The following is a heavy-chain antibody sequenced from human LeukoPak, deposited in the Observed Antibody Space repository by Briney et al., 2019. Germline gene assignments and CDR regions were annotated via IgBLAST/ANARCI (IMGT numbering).Heavy chain of an antibody. CDR1: GFTFSSYG. CDR2: ISGSGGST. J-gene: IGHJ4*02. D-gene: IGHD3-22*01. V-gene: IGHV3-23*01. CDR3: ARDLRSSGYYAFDY. Sequence: GGTLRLSCAASGFTFSSYGMSWVRQAPGKGLEWVSAISGSGGSTYYADSVKGRFTISRDNSKNTLYLQMNSLRAEDTAVYYCARDLRSSGYYAFDYWGQGTLVTVSS.